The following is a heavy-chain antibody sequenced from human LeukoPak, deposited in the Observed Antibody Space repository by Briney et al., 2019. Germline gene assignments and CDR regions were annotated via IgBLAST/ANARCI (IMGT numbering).Heavy chain of an antibody. CDR3: ARDLPYSSGSDLKDY. V-gene: IGHV4-4*07. CDR2: IYTSGST. J-gene: IGHJ4*02. D-gene: IGHD6-19*01. CDR1: GGSISSYY. Sequence: PSETLSLTCTVSGGSISSYYWSWIRQPAGKGLEWIGRIYTSGSTDYNPSLKSRVTMSVDTSKNQFSLRLSSVTAADTAVYYCARDLPYSSGSDLKDYWGQGTLVTVSS.